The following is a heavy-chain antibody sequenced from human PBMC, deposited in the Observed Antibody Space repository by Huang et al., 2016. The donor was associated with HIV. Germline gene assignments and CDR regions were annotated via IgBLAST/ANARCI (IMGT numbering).Heavy chain of an antibody. Sequence: VQLVESGGGVVQPGRSLRLACAASGFSFSTYGLHWVHQDPGKGLEWVAVISYDGRNKYYAHSVKGRFTISRDTSENKVYLQMNSLRHEDTAVYYCAKDGADEEWDIDYWGQGTLVTVSS. D-gene: IGHD1-26*01. CDR2: ISYDGRNK. J-gene: IGHJ4*02. V-gene: IGHV3-30*18. CDR3: AKDGADEEWDIDY. CDR1: GFSFSTYG.